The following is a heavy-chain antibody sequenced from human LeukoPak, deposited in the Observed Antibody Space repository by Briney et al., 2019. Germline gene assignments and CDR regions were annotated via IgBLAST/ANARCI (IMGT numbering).Heavy chain of an antibody. J-gene: IGHJ5*02. V-gene: IGHV4-39*01. CDR3: ARLPTGYPNWFDP. CDR2: IYHSGTT. D-gene: IGHD3-9*01. CDR1: GGSIISSSYN. Sequence: PSETLSLTCAVSGGSIISSSYNWGWIRQPPGKGLEWIGTIYHSGTTYYNPSLKSRVTISVDTSKNQFFLKLSSVTAADTAVYYCARLPTGYPNWFDPWGQGSLVTDSS.